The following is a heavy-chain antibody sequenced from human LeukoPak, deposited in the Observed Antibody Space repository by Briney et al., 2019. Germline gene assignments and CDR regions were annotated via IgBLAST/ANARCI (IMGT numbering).Heavy chain of an antibody. V-gene: IGHV3-64*01. Sequence: GGSLRLSCEASGFSFSTYNMNWVRQAPGKGLEYVSAISSNGGSTYYANSVKGRFTISRDNSKNTLYLQMGSLRAEDMAVYYCARVVAVAGTYYYMDVWGKGTTVTVSS. J-gene: IGHJ6*03. CDR3: ARVVAVAGTYYYMDV. CDR1: GFSFSTYN. D-gene: IGHD6-19*01. CDR2: ISSNGGST.